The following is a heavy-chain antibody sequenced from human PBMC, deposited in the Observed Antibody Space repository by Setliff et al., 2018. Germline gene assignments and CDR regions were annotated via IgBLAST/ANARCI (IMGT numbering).Heavy chain of an antibody. Sequence: NPSETLSLTCAVSGYSISSGFSWVWIRQSPGKGLEWIGRILFSGDTYYNPSLNSRVTISADTSKNQFSLNLSSVTAADTAVYYRARDNRARHYMDVWGKGTTVTVSS. V-gene: IGHV4-38-2*02. CDR1: GYSISSGFS. J-gene: IGHJ6*03. CDR2: ILFSGDT. CDR3: ARDNRARHYMDV. D-gene: IGHD3-10*01.